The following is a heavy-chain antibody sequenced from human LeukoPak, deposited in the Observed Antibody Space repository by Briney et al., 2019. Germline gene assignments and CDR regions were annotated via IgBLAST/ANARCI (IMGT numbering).Heavy chain of an antibody. CDR2: IYYSGST. Sequence: SETLSLTCTVSGGSISSYYWSWIRQPPGKALEWIGYIYYSGSTNYNPSLKSRVTISVDTSKNQFSLKLSSVTAADTAVYYCAGGRDEGSSGWYYFDYWGQGTLVTVSS. D-gene: IGHD6-19*01. J-gene: IGHJ4*02. V-gene: IGHV4-59*01. CDR1: GGSISSYY. CDR3: AGGRDEGSSGWYYFDY.